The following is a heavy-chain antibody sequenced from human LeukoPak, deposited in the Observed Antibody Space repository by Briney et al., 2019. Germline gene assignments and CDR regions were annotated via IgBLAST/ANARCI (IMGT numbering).Heavy chain of an antibody. D-gene: IGHD3-22*01. J-gene: IGHJ4*02. V-gene: IGHV4-34*01. CDR3: ARAYSSGYVFDY. CDR1: GGSFSGYY. CDR2: INRSGST. Sequence: PSETLSLTCAVYGGSFSGYYWSWIRQPPGKGLEWIGEINRSGSTNYNPSLKSRVTISVDTSKNQFSLKLSSVTAADTAVYYCARAYSSGYVFDYWGQGTLVTVSS.